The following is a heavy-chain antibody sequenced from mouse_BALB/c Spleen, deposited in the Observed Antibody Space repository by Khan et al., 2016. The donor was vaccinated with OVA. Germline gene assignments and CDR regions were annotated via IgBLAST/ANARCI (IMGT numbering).Heavy chain of an antibody. CDR1: GYSITSEFA. V-gene: IGHV3-2*02. CDR2: ISYSGNT. D-gene: IGHD2-4*01. CDR3: ARKYYYDYDPFPD. Sequence: EVQLQESGPGLVKPSQSLSLTCTVTGYSITSEFAWNWIRQFPGNKLEWMGYISYSGNTRYNPSLKSLISITRDTSRKQFFLQLNSVTTEDTATYYCARKYYYDYDPFPDWGQGTLVTVSA. J-gene: IGHJ3*01.